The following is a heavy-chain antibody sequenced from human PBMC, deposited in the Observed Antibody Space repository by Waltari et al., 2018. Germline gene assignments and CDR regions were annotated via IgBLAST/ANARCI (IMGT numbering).Heavy chain of an antibody. CDR2: IWYDGSNK. J-gene: IGHJ4*02. Sequence: QVQLVESGGGVVQPGRSLRLSCAASGFTFSSYGLHWFRLAPGKGLEWVAVIWYDGSNKYYADSVKGRFTISRDNSKNTLYLQMNSLRAEDTAVYYCARGRLRYFDCLGADYWGQGTLVTVSS. CDR1: GFTFSSYG. D-gene: IGHD3-9*01. V-gene: IGHV3-33*01. CDR3: ARGRLRYFDCLGADY.